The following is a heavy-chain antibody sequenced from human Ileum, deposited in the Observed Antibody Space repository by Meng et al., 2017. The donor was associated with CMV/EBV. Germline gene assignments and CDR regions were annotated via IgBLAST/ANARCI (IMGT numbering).Heavy chain of an antibody. CDR2: VNNRGRT. J-gene: IGHJ1*01. Sequence: QVQLQQWGAGLLKPSETPSLTCAVSGGPLNGFFCSWIRQPPGRGLEWIGEVNNRGRTNYNPSLKSRLTISIDTSKRQLSLMVTSVTAADSAIYYCASGRLQFTPSALQHWGPGTLVTVSS. D-gene: IGHD5-24*01. CDR3: ASGRLQFTPSALQH. CDR1: GGPLNGFF. V-gene: IGHV4-34*02.